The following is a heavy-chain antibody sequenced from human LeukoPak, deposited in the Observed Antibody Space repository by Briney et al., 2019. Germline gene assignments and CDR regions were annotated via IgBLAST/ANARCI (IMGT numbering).Heavy chain of an antibody. V-gene: IGHV4-4*07. Sequence: SETLSLTCTVSGGYISSYYWSWIRQPAGKGLEWIGRIYTSGSTNYNPSLKSRVTMSVDTSKNQFSLKLSSVTAADTAVYYCATSNSGSSYFDYWGQGTLVTVSS. CDR3: ATSNSGSSYFDY. CDR1: GGYISSYY. J-gene: IGHJ4*02. CDR2: IYTSGST. D-gene: IGHD1-26*01.